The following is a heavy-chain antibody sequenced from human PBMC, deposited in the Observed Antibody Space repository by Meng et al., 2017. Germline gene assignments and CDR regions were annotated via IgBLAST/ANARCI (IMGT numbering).Heavy chain of an antibody. CDR1: GFTFDEYA. V-gene: IGHV3-9*01. D-gene: IGHD1-26*01. J-gene: IGHJ4*02. Sequence: SLRLSCAASGFTFDEYAMQWIRQAPGKGLEWVSGISWNSGTIGYADSVKGRFTISRDNAKYSLYLQMNSLRAEDTAVYYCAREFDYWGQGTLVTVSS. CDR2: ISWNSGTI. CDR3: AREFDY.